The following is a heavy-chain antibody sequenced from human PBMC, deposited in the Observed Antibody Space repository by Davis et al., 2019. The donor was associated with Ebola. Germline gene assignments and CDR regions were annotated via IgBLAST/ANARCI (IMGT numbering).Heavy chain of an antibody. D-gene: IGHD3-3*01. V-gene: IGHV4-34*01. CDR3: ARGPLFWSGYKYYFDY. Sequence: PSETLSLTCAVYGGSFSGYYWRWIRQPPGKGLEWIGEINHSGSTNYNPSLKSRVTISVDTSKNQFSLKLSSVTAADTAVYYCARGPLFWSGYKYYFDYWGQGTLVTVSS. CDR1: GGSFSGYY. CDR2: INHSGST. J-gene: IGHJ4*02.